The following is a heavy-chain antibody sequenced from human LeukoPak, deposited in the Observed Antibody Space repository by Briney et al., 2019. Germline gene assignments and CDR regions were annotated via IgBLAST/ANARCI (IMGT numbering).Heavy chain of an antibody. V-gene: IGHV3-30*04. J-gene: IGHJ4*02. D-gene: IGHD3-9*01. CDR1: GYTFSSYA. CDR3: ARDSTYYDILTGLDGPDY. CDR2: ISYDGSNK. Sequence: PGGSLRLSCAASGYTFSSYAMHWVRQAPGKGLEWVAVISYDGSNKYYADSVKGRFTISRDNSKNTLYLQMNSLRAEDTAVYYCARDSTYYDILTGLDGPDYWGQGTLVTVSS.